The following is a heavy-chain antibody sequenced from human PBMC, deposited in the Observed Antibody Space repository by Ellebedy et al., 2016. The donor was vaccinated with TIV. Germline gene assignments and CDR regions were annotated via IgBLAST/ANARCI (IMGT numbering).Heavy chain of an antibody. CDR1: GGSISSGDYY. CDR3: ARESGYDPYFDY. J-gene: IGHJ4*02. CDR2: IYYSGST. Sequence: SETLSLTXTVSGGSISSGDYYWSWIRQPPGKGLEWIGYIYYSGSTYYNPSLKSRVTISVDRSKNQFSLKLSSVTAADTAVYYCARESGYDPYFDYWGQGTLVTVSS. D-gene: IGHD3-22*01. V-gene: IGHV4-30-4*01.